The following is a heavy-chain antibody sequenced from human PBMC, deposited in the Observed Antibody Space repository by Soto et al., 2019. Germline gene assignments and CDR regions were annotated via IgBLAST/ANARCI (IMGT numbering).Heavy chain of an antibody. CDR2: ISWNSGSI. V-gene: IGHV3-9*01. CDR1: GFTFDDYA. CDR3: AKDFRREAAGTTSYYYMDV. Sequence: EVQLVESGGGLVQPGRSLRLSCAASGFTFDDYAMHWVRQARGKGLERVSGISWNSGSIGYADSVKGRFTISRDNAKNSLYLQMNSLRAEDTALYYCAKDFRREAAGTTSYYYMDVWGKGTTVTVSS. J-gene: IGHJ6*03. D-gene: IGHD6-13*01.